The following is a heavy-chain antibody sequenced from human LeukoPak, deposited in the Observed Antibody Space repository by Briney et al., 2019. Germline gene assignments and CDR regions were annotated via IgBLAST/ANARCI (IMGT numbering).Heavy chain of an antibody. CDR3: ARRRDLYSGSYYPFDY. Sequence: GESLKISCKGSGYSFTSYWIGWVRQMPGEGVKWMGIIYPGDSDARYSPSFQGQVTISADKSISTAYLQWSSLKASDTAMYYCARRRDLYSGSYYPFDYWGQGTLVTVSS. V-gene: IGHV5-51*01. CDR2: IYPGDSDA. J-gene: IGHJ4*02. D-gene: IGHD1-26*01. CDR1: GYSFTSYW.